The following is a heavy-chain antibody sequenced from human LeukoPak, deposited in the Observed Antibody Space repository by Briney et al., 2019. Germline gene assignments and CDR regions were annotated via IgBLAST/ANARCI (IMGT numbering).Heavy chain of an antibody. CDR3: AKISGYYPFDY. Sequence: PGGSLRLSCAASGFSFSSSWMHWVRQAPGKGLVWVSRINSDGTYTSYADSVKGRFTISRDNSKNTLYPQMNNLRAEDTALYYCAKISGYYPFDYWGQGTLVTVSS. J-gene: IGHJ4*02. D-gene: IGHD3-22*01. CDR1: GFSFSSSW. CDR2: INSDGTYT. V-gene: IGHV3-74*01.